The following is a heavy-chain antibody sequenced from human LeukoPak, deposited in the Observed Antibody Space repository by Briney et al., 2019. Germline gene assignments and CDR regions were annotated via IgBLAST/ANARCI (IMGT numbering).Heavy chain of an antibody. D-gene: IGHD6-19*01. CDR3: AKDPLNSSGWPALDY. J-gene: IGHJ4*02. CDR1: GFTFSSYG. CDR2: ISGSGGST. Sequence: GGSLRLSCAASGFTFSSYGMSWVRQAPGKGLEWVSAISGSGGSTYYADSVKGRFTISRDNSKNTLYLQMNSLRAEDTAVYYCAKDPLNSSGWPALDYWGQGTLVTVSS. V-gene: IGHV3-23*01.